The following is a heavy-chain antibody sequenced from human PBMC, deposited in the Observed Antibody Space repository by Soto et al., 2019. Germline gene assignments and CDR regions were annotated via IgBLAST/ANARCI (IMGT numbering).Heavy chain of an antibody. CDR3: ARDLGYYYDSSGYYGGNY. CDR1: GYTFTGYY. CDR2: INPNSGGT. V-gene: IGHV1-2*02. J-gene: IGHJ4*02. Sequence: QVQLVQSGAEVKKPGASVKVSCKASGYTFTGYYMNWVRQAPGQGLEWMGWINPNSGGTNYAQKFQGRVTMTRDTSISTAYMELSRLRSDDTAVYYCARDLGYYYDSSGYYGGNYWGQGTLVTVSS. D-gene: IGHD3-22*01.